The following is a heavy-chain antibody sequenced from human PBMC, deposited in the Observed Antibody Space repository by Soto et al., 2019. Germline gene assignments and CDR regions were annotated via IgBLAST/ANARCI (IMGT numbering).Heavy chain of an antibody. J-gene: IGHJ4*02. CDR3: GSRFGGCFDY. CDR1: GGSITTNSYY. D-gene: IGHD3-16*01. Sequence: QLQLQESGPGLVKPSETLSLTCTVSGGSITTNSYYWGWIRQSPGKGLEWIGNIFYSGNTYYNPALTARVTLSVDTPTNASALKVTSVTAADTAVHYCGSRFGGCFDYWGQGTLVTVSS. CDR2: IFYSGNT. V-gene: IGHV4-39*01.